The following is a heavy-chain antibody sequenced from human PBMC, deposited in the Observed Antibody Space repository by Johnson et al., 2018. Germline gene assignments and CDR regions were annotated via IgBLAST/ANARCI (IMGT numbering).Heavy chain of an antibody. Sequence: QVQLQESGPGLVKPSDTLSLTCTVSGGSISTNYWSWIRQPPGKGLEWIGYISYSGSTNYNPTLKSRVTISVDTSRNQFSLKLSSVTAADTAVYYCARDLYGRRMYVWGQGTTVTVSS. CDR1: GGSISTNY. D-gene: IGHD2/OR15-2a*01. V-gene: IGHV4-59*01. CDR3: ARDLYGRRMYV. J-gene: IGHJ6*02. CDR2: ISYSGST.